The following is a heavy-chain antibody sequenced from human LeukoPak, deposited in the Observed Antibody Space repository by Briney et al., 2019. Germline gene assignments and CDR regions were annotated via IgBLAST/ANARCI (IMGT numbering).Heavy chain of an antibody. J-gene: IGHJ4*02. CDR3: AKDQEYSSSWYASPFDY. D-gene: IGHD6-13*01. Sequence: GGSLRLSCAASGFTFSSYAMNWVRQAPGKGQEWVATISGSGGSTNYGGSVKGRFTISRDNSKNTLYLQMNSLRAEDTAVYYCAKDQEYSSSWYASPFDYWGQGTLVTVSS. CDR1: GFTFSSYA. CDR2: ISGSGGST. V-gene: IGHV3-23*01.